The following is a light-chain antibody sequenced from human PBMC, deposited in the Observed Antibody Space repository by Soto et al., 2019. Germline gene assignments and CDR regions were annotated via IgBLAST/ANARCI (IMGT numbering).Light chain of an antibody. J-gene: IGKJ2*01. Sequence: EIVLTQSPGTLSLSPGERATLSCRATQSVSTSYLAWFQQKPGQAPRLLIYGASSRATGIPERFSGSGSGTDVTLTISRLESEDFAEYYCQQYATSPHTCGQGTKVEIK. CDR3: QQYATSPHT. V-gene: IGKV3-20*01. CDR1: QSVSTSY. CDR2: GAS.